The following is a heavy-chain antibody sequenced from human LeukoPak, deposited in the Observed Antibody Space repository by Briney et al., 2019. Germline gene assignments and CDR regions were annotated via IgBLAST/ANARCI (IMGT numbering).Heavy chain of an antibody. CDR1: AYTFTSYG. J-gene: IGHJ4*02. CDR3: ARDRRHRYYYDSSGYYPLY. CDR2: ISAYNGNT. Sequence: ASVKVSCKASAYTFTSYGISWVRQAPGQGLEWMGWISAYNGNTNYAQKLQGRVTITTDTSTSTAYMELRSLRSDDTAVYYCARDRRHRYYYDSSGYYPLYWGQGTLVTVSS. V-gene: IGHV1-18*01. D-gene: IGHD3-22*01.